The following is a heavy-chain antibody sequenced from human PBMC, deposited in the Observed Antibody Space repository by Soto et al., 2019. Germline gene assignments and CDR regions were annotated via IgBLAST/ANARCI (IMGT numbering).Heavy chain of an antibody. CDR3: ARVDYYDSSHDY. J-gene: IGHJ4*02. V-gene: IGHV1-69*13. Sequence: ASVKVSCKASGGTFSSYAISWVRQAPGQGLEWMGGIIPIFGTANYAQKFQGRVTITADESTSTAYMELSSLRSEGTAVYYCARVDYYDSSHDYWGQGTLVTVSS. CDR2: IIPIFGTA. CDR1: GGTFSSYA. D-gene: IGHD3-22*01.